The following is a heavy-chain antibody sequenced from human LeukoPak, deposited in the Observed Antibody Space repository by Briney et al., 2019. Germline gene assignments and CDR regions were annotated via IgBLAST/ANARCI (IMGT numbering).Heavy chain of an antibody. D-gene: IGHD1-26*01. CDR1: GFTFSSYS. CDR3: ARDTLGATLVN. Sequence: GGSLRFSCAASGFTFSSYSMNWVRQAPGKGLEWVSSISSSSSYIYYADSVKGRFTISRDNAKNSLYLQMNSLRAEDTAVYYCARDTLGATLVNWGQGTLVTVSS. J-gene: IGHJ4*02. CDR2: ISSSSSYI. V-gene: IGHV3-21*01.